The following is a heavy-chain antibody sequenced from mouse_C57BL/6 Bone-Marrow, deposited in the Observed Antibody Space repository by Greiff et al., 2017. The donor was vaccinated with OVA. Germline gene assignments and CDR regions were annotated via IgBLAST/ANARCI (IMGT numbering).Heavy chain of an antibody. J-gene: IGHJ3*01. V-gene: IGHV1-5*01. CDR1: GYTFTSYW. D-gene: IGHD1-1*01. CDR2: IYPGNSDT. CDR3: TRDYYGSSYGWFAY. Sequence: EVQLQQSGTVLARPGASVKMSCKTSGYTFTSYWMHWVKQRPGQGLEWIGAIYPGNSDTSYNQKFKGKAKLTAVTSASTGYMELSSLTNEDSAVYYCTRDYYGSSYGWFAYWGQGTLVTVSA.